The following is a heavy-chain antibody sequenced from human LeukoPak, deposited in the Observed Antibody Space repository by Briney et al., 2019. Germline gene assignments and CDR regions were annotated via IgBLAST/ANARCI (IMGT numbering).Heavy chain of an antibody. D-gene: IGHD2-15*01. CDR3: AKMKGWRLYDYCMDV. V-gene: IGHV3-23*01. CDR2: LTGSGST. J-gene: IGHJ6*03. CDR1: GFAFSSFA. Sequence: GGSLRLSCVASGFAFSSFAMSWVRQAPGKGLEWVSGLTGSGSTYHADSVKGRFPISRDNSKNTLSLQMNSLRAEDTAVYYCAKMKGWRLYDYCMDVWGKGTTVTVSS.